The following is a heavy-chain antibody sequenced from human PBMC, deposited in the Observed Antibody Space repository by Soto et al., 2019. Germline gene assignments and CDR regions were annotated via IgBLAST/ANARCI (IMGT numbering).Heavy chain of an antibody. D-gene: IGHD3-22*01. CDR3: ARGQLYYYDSSGYSDGGLDY. CDR2: IYHSGST. Sequence: SETLSLTCAVSGGSISSGGYSWSWIRQPPGKGLEWIGYIYHSGSTYYNPSLKSRVTISVDRSKNQFSLKLSSVTAADTAVYYCARGQLYYYDSSGYSDGGLDYWGQGTLVTVSS. J-gene: IGHJ4*02. V-gene: IGHV4-30-2*01. CDR1: GGSISSGGYS.